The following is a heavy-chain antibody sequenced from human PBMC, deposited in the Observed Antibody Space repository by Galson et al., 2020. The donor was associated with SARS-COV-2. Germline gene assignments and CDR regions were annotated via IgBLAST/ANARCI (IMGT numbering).Heavy chain of an antibody. D-gene: IGHD3-10*01. CDR1: GYSISSDYY. V-gene: IGHV4-38-2*01. J-gene: IGHJ4*02. Sequence: SETLSLTCAVSGYSISSDYYCGWLRPPPGKGLEWIGRIYHSGSTYYNPSLKSRVTISGDTSKNTLSLKMSSVTAADTAVYYCARHSGVRGVMAEDYYGGQG. CDR2: IYHSGST. CDR3: ARHSGVRGVMAEDYY.